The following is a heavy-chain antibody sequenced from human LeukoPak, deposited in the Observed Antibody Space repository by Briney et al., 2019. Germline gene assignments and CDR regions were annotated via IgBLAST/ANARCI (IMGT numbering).Heavy chain of an antibody. Sequence: ASVKVSCKASGYTFTGYYMHWVRQAPGQGLEWMGWINPNSGGTNYAQKFQGRVTMTRDTSISTAYMELSRLRSDDTAVYHCARDSGKGCSSTSCYTWVDAFDIWGQGTMVTVSS. CDR1: GYTFTGYY. V-gene: IGHV1-2*02. J-gene: IGHJ3*02. CDR2: INPNSGGT. CDR3: ARDSGKGCSSTSCYTWVDAFDI. D-gene: IGHD2-2*02.